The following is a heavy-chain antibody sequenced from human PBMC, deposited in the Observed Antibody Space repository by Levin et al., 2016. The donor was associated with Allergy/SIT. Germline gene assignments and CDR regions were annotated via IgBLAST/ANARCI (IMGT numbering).Heavy chain of an antibody. V-gene: IGHV4-61*02. Sequence: SETLSLTCTVSGGSISSDIYYWSWIRQPAGKGLEWIGRIYTSGSTKYNPSLESRVTISEDTSKNQFSLEMTSATAADTAVYYCAREMRIFGVGTIDLWGQGTLVTVSS. CDR1: GGSISSDIYY. CDR3: AREMRIFGVGTIDL. CDR2: IYTSGST. J-gene: IGHJ4*02. D-gene: IGHD3-3*01.